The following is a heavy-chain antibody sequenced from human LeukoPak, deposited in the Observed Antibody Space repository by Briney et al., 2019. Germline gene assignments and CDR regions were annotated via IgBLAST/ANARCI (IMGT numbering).Heavy chain of an antibody. V-gene: IGHV3-7*01. CDR1: GFTFSDYY. CDR3: VRDAQGF. CDR2: IKGDGSEK. J-gene: IGHJ4*02. Sequence: GGSLRLSCAASGFTFSDYYMSWVRQAPGKGLEWVASIKGDGSEKYYVDSVRGRFTISRDNAKNLLYLQMNGLRADDTALYYCVRDAQGFWGQGTLVTVSS.